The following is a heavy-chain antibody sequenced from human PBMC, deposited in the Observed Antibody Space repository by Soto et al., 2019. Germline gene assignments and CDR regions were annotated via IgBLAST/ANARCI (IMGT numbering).Heavy chain of an antibody. V-gene: IGHV4-30-2*01. CDR1: GGSISSGGYS. CDR3: ARVPDR. J-gene: IGHJ5*02. Sequence: QLQLQESGSGLVKPSQTLSLTCAVSGGSISSGGYSWSWIRQPPGKGLEWIGYIYHSGSTYYNPSPKDRVTISVNRSKNQFSLKLSSGTAPEPAVYYCARVPDRWGQGTLVTVPS. D-gene: IGHD2-2*01. CDR2: IYHSGST.